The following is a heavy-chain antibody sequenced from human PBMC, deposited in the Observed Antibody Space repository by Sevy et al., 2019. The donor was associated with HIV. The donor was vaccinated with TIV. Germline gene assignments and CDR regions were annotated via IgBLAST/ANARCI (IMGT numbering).Heavy chain of an antibody. V-gene: IGHV3-7*01. D-gene: IGHD3-22*01. CDR3: ARLRDDSSGYHLDY. J-gene: IGHJ4*02. CDR2: IKQDGSEK. Sequence: GGSLRLSCAASGFTFSRYWMTWVRQTPGKGLEWVANIKQDGSEKYYVDSVKGRFTISRDNAKNSLYLQMNSLRAEDTAVYYGARLRDDSSGYHLDYWGQGTLVTVSS. CDR1: GFTFSRYW.